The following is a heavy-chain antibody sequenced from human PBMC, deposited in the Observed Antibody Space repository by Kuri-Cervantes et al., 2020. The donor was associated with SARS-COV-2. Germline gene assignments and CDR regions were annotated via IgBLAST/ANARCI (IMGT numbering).Heavy chain of an antibody. D-gene: IGHD4-17*01. CDR1: GFTFSSYS. Sequence: GGSLRLSCAASGFTFSSYSMNWVRQAPGKGLEWVANIKQDGSEKYYVDSVKGRFTISRDNTENSLVLQMDSLRAEDTAIYYCARDSAWANGDNSYYFDFWGQGTLVTVSS. CDR3: ARDSAWANGDNSYYFDF. V-gene: IGHV3-7*05. J-gene: IGHJ4*02. CDR2: IKQDGSEK.